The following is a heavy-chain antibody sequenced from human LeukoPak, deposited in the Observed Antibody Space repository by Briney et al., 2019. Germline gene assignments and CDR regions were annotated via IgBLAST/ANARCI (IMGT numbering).Heavy chain of an antibody. CDR3: VKDLSGWYSFDY. V-gene: IGHV3-64D*09. CDR1: GFTFSSCA. CDR2: INDHGDAT. Sequence: GRSLRLSCSASGFTFSSCAMHWVRQAPGMGLEYVSGINDHGDATHYGDSVRGRVTISRDASKNTVHLQMSSLRAEDTAVYYCVKDLSGWYSFDYWGQGTLVTVSS. J-gene: IGHJ4*02. D-gene: IGHD6-19*01.